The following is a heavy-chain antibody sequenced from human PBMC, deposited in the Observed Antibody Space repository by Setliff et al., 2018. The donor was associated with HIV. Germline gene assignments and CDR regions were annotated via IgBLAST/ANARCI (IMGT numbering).Heavy chain of an antibody. J-gene: IGHJ4*02. D-gene: IGHD5-12*01. CDR2: IDNSGNT. Sequence: PSETLSLTCAVSGVSISAYFWSWIRQSPEKGLERIGYIDNSGNTNYSPSLKSRITISRDTSKNQFSLKLNSVTAADAAVYYCARSTPSVGYISEHWGQGTLVTVSS. CDR3: ARSTPSVGYISEH. V-gene: IGHV4-59*01. CDR1: GVSISAYF.